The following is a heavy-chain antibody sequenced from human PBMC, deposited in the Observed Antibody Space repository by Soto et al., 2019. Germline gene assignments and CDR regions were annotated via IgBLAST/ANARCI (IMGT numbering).Heavy chain of an antibody. CDR3: ARQFDFESSGYYYPY. V-gene: IGHV1-69*01. J-gene: IGHJ4*02. CDR1: GGTFSRYA. Sequence: QVQLVQSGAEVKKPGSSVKVSCKASGGTFSRYAISWVRQAPGQGLEWMGGIIPMFGTPNYAQKFQGRVTITAVESTSTAYMELSSLRSEDTAVYYCARQFDFESSGYYYPYWGLGTPVTVSS. D-gene: IGHD3-22*01. CDR2: IIPMFGTP.